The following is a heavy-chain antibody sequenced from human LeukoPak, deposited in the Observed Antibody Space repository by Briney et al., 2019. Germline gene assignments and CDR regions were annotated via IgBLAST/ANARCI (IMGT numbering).Heavy chain of an antibody. J-gene: IGHJ6*03. Sequence: SETLSLTCTVSGYSISSGYYWGWIRQPPGKGLEWIGSIYHSGSTYYNPSLKSRVTISVDTSKNQFSLKLSSVTAADTAVYYCARVGSYYYDSSGYYYVAGYYYYYYMDVWGKGTTVTVSS. CDR1: GYSISSGYY. CDR2: IYHSGST. V-gene: IGHV4-38-2*02. D-gene: IGHD3-22*01. CDR3: ARVGSYYYDSSGYYYVAGYYYYYYMDV.